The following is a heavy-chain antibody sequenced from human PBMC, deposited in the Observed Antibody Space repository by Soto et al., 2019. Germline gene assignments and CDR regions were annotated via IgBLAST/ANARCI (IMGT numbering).Heavy chain of an antibody. J-gene: IGHJ5*02. V-gene: IGHV4-31*03. D-gene: IGHD1-1*01. CDR3: ARMSATGTRWFDP. CDR1: GGSINSGAYH. Sequence: QVQLQESGPRLVKPSQDLSLTCTVSGGSINSGAYHWIWVRQHPGKGLEWIGSISYRGTTYSNPSLQSRMTMSVAPSQTQLSLKLGPVTAADTAVYYGARMSATGTRWFDPWGPGTLVTVSS. CDR2: ISYRGTT.